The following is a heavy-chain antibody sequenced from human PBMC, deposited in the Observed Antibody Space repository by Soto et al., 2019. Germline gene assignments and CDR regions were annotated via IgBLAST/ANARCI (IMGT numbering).Heavy chain of an antibody. J-gene: IGHJ5*02. CDR1: GGSISSGGCY. Sequence: QVQRQESGPGLVKPAQTLSLTCTVSGGSISSGGCYWSWIREHPGKGLEWIGYIYYSGSTYYNPSLKSRVTISVDTSKKQFSLKLCSVTAADTAVYYCARDGSARPGVFDPWGQGTLVTVSS. CDR3: ARDGSARPGVFDP. V-gene: IGHV4-31*03. D-gene: IGHD6-6*01. CDR2: IYYSGST.